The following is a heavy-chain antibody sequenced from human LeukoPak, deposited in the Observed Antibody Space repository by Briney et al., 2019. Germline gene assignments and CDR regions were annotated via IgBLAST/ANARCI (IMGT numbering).Heavy chain of an antibody. D-gene: IGHD7-27*01. CDR1: GGSINNYY. J-gene: IGHJ4*02. CDR3: AGASWGPYDF. CDR2: IYYNGST. Sequence: SETLSLTCTVSGGSINNYYWSWIRQPPGKGLEWIGNIYYNGSTNYNPSLKSRVTISIDTSKNQFSLKVGSVTAADTAVYYCAGASWGPYDFWGQGILVTVSS. V-gene: IGHV4-59*01.